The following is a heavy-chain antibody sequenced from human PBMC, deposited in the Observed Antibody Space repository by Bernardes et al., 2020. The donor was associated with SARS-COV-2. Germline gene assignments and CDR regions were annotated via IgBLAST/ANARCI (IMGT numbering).Heavy chain of an antibody. CDR1: GYTFSSYG. D-gene: IGHD3-3*01. CDR3: ARDLGFWSGYYYYGMDV. CDR2: ISAYNGNT. Sequence: ASVKVSCKASGYTFSSYGIIWVRQAPGQGREWMGWISAYNGNTNYAQKLQGRVTMTTDTSTSTAYMELRSLRSDDTAVYYCARDLGFWSGYYYYGMDVWGQGTTVTVSS. V-gene: IGHV1-18*01. J-gene: IGHJ6*02.